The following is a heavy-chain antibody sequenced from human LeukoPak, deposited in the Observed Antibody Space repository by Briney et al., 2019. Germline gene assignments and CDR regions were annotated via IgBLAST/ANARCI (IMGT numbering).Heavy chain of an antibody. Sequence: SETLSLTCTVSGGSISVSNYYWGWIRQPPGKGLEWIGSIYYSGSTYYNPSLKSRVTISVDRSKNQFSLKLSSVTAADTAVYYCARSRIKGGDFDYWGQGTLVTVSS. CDR3: ARSRIKGGDFDY. CDR1: GGSISVSNYY. V-gene: IGHV4-39*01. D-gene: IGHD3-16*01. CDR2: IYYSGST. J-gene: IGHJ4*02.